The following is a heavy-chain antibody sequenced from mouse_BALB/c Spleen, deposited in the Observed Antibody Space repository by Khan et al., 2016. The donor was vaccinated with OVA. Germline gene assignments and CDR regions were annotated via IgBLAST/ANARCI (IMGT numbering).Heavy chain of an antibody. CDR3: ARLEDL. CDR1: GFSFTSYG. CDR2: IWAGGST. Sequence: VELVESGPGLVAPSQSLSITCTVSGFSFTSYGVHWVRQPPGKGLEWLGVIWAGGSTNYNSALMSRLSISKDNSKSQVFLIMNSLQTDDAAMYYCARLEDLWGQGTTLTVSS. J-gene: IGHJ2*01. V-gene: IGHV2-9*02.